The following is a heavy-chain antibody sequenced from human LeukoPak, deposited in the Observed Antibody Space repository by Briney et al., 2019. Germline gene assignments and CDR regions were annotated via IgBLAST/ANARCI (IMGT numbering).Heavy chain of an antibody. CDR1: GGTFSSYA. D-gene: IGHD2-21*02. V-gene: IGHV1-69*04. Sequence: SVKVSCKASGGTFSSYAISWVRQAPGQGLEWMERIIPIFGIANYAQKFQGRVTITADKSTSTAYMELSSLRSEDTAVYYCAKTASEYYFDYWGQGTLVTVSS. CDR2: IIPIFGIA. J-gene: IGHJ4*02. CDR3: AKTASEYYFDY.